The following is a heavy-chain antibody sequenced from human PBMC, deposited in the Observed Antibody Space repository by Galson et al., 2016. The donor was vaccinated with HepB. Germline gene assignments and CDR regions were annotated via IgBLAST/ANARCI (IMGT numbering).Heavy chain of an antibody. D-gene: IGHD1-26*01. CDR3: TGGAGWESGY. J-gene: IGHJ4*02. V-gene: IGHV3-7*03. CDR1: GFTFSNAW. Sequence: SLRLSCAASGFTFSNAWMNWVRQAPGKGLEWVANIKQDGSEQNYVDSVRGRFTISRDNDKNSVYLQINSLRAEDTAVYYCTGGAGWESGYWGRGTLVTVSS. CDR2: IKQDGSEQ.